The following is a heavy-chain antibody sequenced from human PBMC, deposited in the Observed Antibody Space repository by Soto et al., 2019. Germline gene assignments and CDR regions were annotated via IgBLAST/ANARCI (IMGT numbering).Heavy chain of an antibody. D-gene: IGHD6-19*01. V-gene: IGHV1-3*01. CDR2: INAGNGNT. CDR3: ARDGAVAGDSNFDY. J-gene: IGHJ4*02. CDR1: GYTFTRYA. Sequence: QVQLVHSGAEVKKPGASVKVSCKASGYTFTRYAMHWVRQAPGQRLEWMGWINAGNGNTKYSQKFQGRVTITTDTSASTAYMELSSLRSEDTAVYYCARDGAVAGDSNFDYWGQGTLVTVSS.